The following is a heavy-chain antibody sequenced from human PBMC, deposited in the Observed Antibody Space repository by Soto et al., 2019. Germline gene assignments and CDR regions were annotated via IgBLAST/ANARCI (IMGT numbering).Heavy chain of an antibody. Sequence: QVQLVQSGPEMKKPGASVKVSCKASGYTFDTYDISWVRQAPGQGLEWMGWTSTFNGNRIYAQKFQGRVTMTTDTSTSTANMELRSLRSVDTAVYYCARDAGVGCYGSKIYGMDGWGPGTTVTVSS. CDR1: GYTFDTYD. D-gene: IGHD2-21*01. CDR3: ARDAGVGCYGSKIYGMDG. V-gene: IGHV1-18*01. CDR2: TSTFNGNR. J-gene: IGHJ6*01.